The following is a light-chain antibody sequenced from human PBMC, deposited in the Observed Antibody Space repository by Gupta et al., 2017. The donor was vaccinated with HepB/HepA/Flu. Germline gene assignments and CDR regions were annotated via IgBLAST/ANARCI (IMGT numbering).Light chain of an antibody. CDR1: QSLLHRDRTTY. V-gene: IGKV2D-29*01. CDR3: MQSVQYPRS. Sequence: IVMTQTQRSLSVTPGQQASMSCKSSQSLLHRDRTTYLHWYLQKPGQPPQLLFYELSNRFSGVPDRFSGSGARTDFTPKISLVEAEDVGVYYCMQSVQYPRSFGQGTKLEIK. J-gene: IGKJ2*04. CDR2: ELS.